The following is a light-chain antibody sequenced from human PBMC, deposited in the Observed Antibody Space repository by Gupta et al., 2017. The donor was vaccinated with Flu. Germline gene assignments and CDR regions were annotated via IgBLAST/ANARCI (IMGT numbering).Light chain of an antibody. CDR1: NSDIGAYDY. Sequence: QSALTQPRSVSGSPGQSVTISCAGTNSDIGAYDYVSWFQQHPGKAPKLIIYDVTKRSSGVPARFSGSKSANTASLTISALQAEDEADYHCCSVAGSYTLVFGGGTKVTVL. CDR3: CSVAGSYTLV. V-gene: IGLV2-11*01. J-gene: IGLJ2*01. CDR2: DVT.